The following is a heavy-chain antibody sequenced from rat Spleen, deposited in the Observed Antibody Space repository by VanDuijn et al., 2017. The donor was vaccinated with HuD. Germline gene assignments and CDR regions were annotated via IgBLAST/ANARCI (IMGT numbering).Heavy chain of an antibody. CDR2: IINTGDGT. CDR1: GFTFNKYW. V-gene: IGHV5-31*01. CDR3: ARRHYGYTDYFDY. Sequence: EVQLVESGGGLVHPGRSLKLSCEASGFTFNKYWMTWIRQAPGKGLEWIASIINTGDGTYYPDSVKGRFTISRDNAKNTLSLQMDSLRSEDTATYYCARRHYGYTDYFDYWGQGVMVTVSS. D-gene: IGHD1-9*01. J-gene: IGHJ2*01.